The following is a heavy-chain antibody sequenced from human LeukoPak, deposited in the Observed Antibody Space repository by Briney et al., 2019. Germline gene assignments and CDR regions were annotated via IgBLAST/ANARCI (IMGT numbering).Heavy chain of an antibody. CDR2: INPNSGGT. V-gene: IGHV1-2*02. D-gene: IGHD6-13*01. CDR1: GYTFTGYY. CDR3: ARGSWAAAGMRYYGMDV. Sequence: ASVKVSCKASGYTFTGYYMHWVRQAPGQGLEWMGWINPNSGGTNYAQKFQGRVTMTRDTSISTAYMELSRLRSDDTAVYYCARGSWAAAGMRYYGMDVWGQGTTVTVSS. J-gene: IGHJ6*02.